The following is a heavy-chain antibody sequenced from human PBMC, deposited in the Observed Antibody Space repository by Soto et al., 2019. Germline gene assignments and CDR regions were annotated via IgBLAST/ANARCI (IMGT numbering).Heavy chain of an antibody. CDR1: GGSISSSSYY. D-gene: IGHD3-10*01. CDR3: ARLGWFEELFWFDP. Sequence: QLQLQEPGPGLVKPSETLSLTCTVSGGSISSSSYYWGWIRQPPGQGLEWIGSIYYSGSTYYNPSLKSRVNVSVATSKNQFSLMMSSVTAADAAVYYCARLGWFEELFWFDPWGQGPLVTVSP. J-gene: IGHJ5*02. V-gene: IGHV4-39*01. CDR2: IYYSGST.